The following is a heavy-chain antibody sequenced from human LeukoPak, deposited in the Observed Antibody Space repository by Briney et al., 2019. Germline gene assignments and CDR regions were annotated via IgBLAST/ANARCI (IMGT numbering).Heavy chain of an antibody. V-gene: IGHV4-39*01. J-gene: IGHJ4*02. Sequence: SETLSLTCTVSGGSISSSSAYWGWIRQPPGKGLEWIGSIYYSKNTYYNPSLKSRVTISADTSKIQFSLTLGSVSATDTAVYYCVSPRGFSYGYFDYWGQGTLVTVSS. CDR1: GGSISSSSAY. D-gene: IGHD5-18*01. CDR3: VSPRGFSYGYFDY. CDR2: IYYSKNT.